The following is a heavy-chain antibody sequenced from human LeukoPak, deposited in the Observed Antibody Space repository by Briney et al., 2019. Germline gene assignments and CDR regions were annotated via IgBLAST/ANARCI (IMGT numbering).Heavy chain of an antibody. V-gene: IGHV4-31*03. CDR3: AAEENSSGWYQVDY. Sequence: PSQTLSLTCTVSGGSISSGGYYWSWIRQHPGKGPEWIGYIYYSGSTSYNPSLKSRVTISVDTSKNQFSLKLNSVTAADTAVYYCAAEENSSGWYQVDYWGQGTLVTVSS. D-gene: IGHD6-19*01. CDR1: GGSISSGGYY. CDR2: IYYSGST. J-gene: IGHJ4*02.